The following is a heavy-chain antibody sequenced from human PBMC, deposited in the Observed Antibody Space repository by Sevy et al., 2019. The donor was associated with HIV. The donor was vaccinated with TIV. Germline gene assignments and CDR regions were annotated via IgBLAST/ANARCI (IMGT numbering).Heavy chain of an antibody. D-gene: IGHD5-12*01. CDR3: ARAPPVRSGDDSLNWLDP. V-gene: IGHV4-59*12. J-gene: IGHJ5*02. CDR1: GGSISAYY. CDR2: IYYTGST. Sequence: SETLSLTCTVSGGSISAYYWSWLRQPPGKGLEYIGDIYYTGSTYYNPSLKSRVTISVDTSKNQFSLNLRSVTAVDPAVYYCARAPPVRSGDDSLNWLDPWGQGILVTVSS.